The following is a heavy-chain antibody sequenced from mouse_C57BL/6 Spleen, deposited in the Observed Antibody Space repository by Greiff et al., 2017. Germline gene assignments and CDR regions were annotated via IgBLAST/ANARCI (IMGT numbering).Heavy chain of an antibody. CDR1: GYTFTDYY. CDR3: ARDGYYRSWFAY. CDR2: INPNNGGT. D-gene: IGHD2-3*01. V-gene: IGHV1-26*01. J-gene: IGHJ3*01. Sequence: EVQLQQSGPELVKPGASVKISCKASGYTFTDYYMNWVKQSHGKSLEWIGDINPNNGGTSYNQKFKGKATLTVDKSSSTAYMELRSLTSEDSAVYYCARDGYYRSWFAYWGQGTLVTVPA.